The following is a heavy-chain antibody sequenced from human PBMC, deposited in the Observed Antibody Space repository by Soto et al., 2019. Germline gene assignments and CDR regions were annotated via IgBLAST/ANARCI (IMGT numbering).Heavy chain of an antibody. D-gene: IGHD6-19*01. V-gene: IGHV1-2*04. CDR3: ARGSRIAVAGNPFSDY. J-gene: IGHJ4*02. Sequence: ASVKVSCKASGYIFTGYYMHWVRQAPGQGLEWMGWINPSSGDTNYAQKFQGWVTMTRDTSISTGYMELSRLTFDDTAVYYCARGSRIAVAGNPFSDYWGQGTLVTVSS. CDR1: GYIFTGYY. CDR2: INPSSGDT.